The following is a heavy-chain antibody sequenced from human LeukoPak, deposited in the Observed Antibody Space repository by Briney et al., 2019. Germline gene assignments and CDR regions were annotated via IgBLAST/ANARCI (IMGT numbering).Heavy chain of an antibody. CDR1: GFTFSDYY. CDR3: ARSYGWLPRGM. V-gene: IGHV3-11*03. Sequence: GGSLRLSCAASGFTFSDYYMSWIRQAPGKGLEWVSYISSTSSYTNYADSVKGRFTISRDNAKNSLHLQMNSLRAEDTAVYYCARSYGWLPRGMWGQGTLVTVSS. J-gene: IGHJ4*02. D-gene: IGHD5-12*01. CDR2: ISSTSSYT.